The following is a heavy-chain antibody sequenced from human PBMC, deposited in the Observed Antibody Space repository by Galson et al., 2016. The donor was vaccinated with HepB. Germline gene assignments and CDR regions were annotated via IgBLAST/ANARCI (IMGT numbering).Heavy chain of an antibody. V-gene: IGHV3-30-3*01. D-gene: IGHD4-17*01. CDR3: AREGWHDYGDSGPFDY. Sequence: SLRLSCAASGLTFSSYAIHWVRQAPGKGLEWVAVISYDGSNKYHADSVKGRFTISRDNSKNTLYLQMNSLRAEDTAVYYCAREGWHDYGDSGPFDYWGQGTLVTVSS. CDR1: GLTFSSYA. CDR2: ISYDGSNK. J-gene: IGHJ4*02.